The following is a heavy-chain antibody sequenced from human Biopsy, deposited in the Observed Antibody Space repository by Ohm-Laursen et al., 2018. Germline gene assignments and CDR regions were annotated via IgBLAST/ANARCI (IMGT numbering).Heavy chain of an antibody. CDR1: GASVKTSGYF. CDR2: ISYNERT. D-gene: IGHD3-9*01. J-gene: IGHJ2*01. V-gene: IGHV4-31*03. Sequence: PSDTLSLTCSVSGASVKTSGYFWAWIRQRPGKGLEWIGYISYNERTHYNPSLTSRLAISFDTSNNRISLQLRSVSVADTAVYYCVREPKTGTAEAWYFDLWGRGSPVTVSS. CDR3: VREPKTGTAEAWYFDL.